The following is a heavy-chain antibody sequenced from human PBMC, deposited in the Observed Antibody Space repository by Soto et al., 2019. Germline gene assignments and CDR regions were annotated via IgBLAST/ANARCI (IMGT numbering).Heavy chain of an antibody. Sequence: SETLSLTCTVNGGSFSDYYWSWVRQPPGKGLEWIGEISHSGSTSYNPSLKSRVTISIDTSKNQFSLKLSSVSAADTAMYYCARGLQRRFGGYKGLGYHGMDVWGQGTTVTVSS. V-gene: IGHV4-34*01. D-gene: IGHD5-12*01. J-gene: IGHJ6*02. CDR3: ARGLQRRFGGYKGLGYHGMDV. CDR2: ISHSGST. CDR1: GGSFSDYY.